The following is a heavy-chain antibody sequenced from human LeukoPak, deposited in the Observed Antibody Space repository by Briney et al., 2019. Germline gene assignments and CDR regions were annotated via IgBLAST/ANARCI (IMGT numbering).Heavy chain of an antibody. CDR3: ARQDYYDSPLDY. J-gene: IGHJ4*02. Sequence: PSETLSLTCTVSSGSISSSSYYWGWIRQPPGKGLEWIGSIYYSGSTYYNPSLKSRVTISVDTSKNQFSLKLSSVTAADTAVYYCARQDYYDSPLDYWGQGTLVTVSS. CDR2: IYYSGST. V-gene: IGHV4-39*01. D-gene: IGHD3-22*01. CDR1: SGSISSSSYY.